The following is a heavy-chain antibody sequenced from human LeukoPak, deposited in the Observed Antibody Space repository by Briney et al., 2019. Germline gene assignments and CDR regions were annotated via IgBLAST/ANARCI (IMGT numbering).Heavy chain of an antibody. D-gene: IGHD6-19*01. J-gene: IGHJ4*02. CDR2: IIPIFGTA. V-gene: IGHV1-69*06. CDR3: AREGVAVAGTYFDY. Sequence: ASVKVSCKASGGTFSSYVISWVRQAPGQGLEWMGGIIPIFGTANYAQKFQGRVTITADKSTSTAYMELSSLRSEDTAVYYCAREGVAVAGTYFDYWGQGTLVTVSS. CDR1: GGTFSSYV.